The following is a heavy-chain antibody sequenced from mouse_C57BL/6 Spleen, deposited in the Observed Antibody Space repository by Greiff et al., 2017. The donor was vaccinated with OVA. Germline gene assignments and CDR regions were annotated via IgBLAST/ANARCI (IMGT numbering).Heavy chain of an antibody. Sequence: EVKLMESEGGLVQPGSSMKLSCTASGFTFSDYYMAWVRQVPEKGLEWVANINYDGSSTYYLDSLKSRFIISRDNAKNILYLQMSSLKSEDTATYYCARNSPIYYDYDWYFDVWGTGTTVTVSS. V-gene: IGHV5-16*01. CDR3: ARNSPIYYDYDWYFDV. J-gene: IGHJ1*03. CDR2: INYDGSST. D-gene: IGHD2-4*01. CDR1: GFTFSDYY.